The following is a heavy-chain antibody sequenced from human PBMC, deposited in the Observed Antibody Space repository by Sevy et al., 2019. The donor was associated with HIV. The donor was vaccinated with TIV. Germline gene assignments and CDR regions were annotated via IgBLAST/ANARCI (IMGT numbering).Heavy chain of an antibody. Sequence: GGSLRLSCAASGFTFSSYWMHWVRQAPGKGLVWVSRINSDGSGTSYADSVKGRFTISRDNAKNTLYLQMNSLRAEDTAVYYCASDFWRAQRGMDVWGQGTTVTVSS. V-gene: IGHV3-74*01. CDR2: INSDGSGT. D-gene: IGHD3-3*01. J-gene: IGHJ6*02. CDR1: GFTFSSYW. CDR3: ASDFWRAQRGMDV.